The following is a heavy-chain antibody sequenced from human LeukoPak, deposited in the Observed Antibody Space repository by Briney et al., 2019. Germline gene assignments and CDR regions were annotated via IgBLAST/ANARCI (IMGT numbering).Heavy chain of an antibody. V-gene: IGHV4-39*01. CDR2: VYYGGST. Sequence: PSETLSLTCTVSGGSISSSSYYWGWIRQPPGKGLEWIGTVYYGGSTYYNPSLKSRVTISVDTSKNQFSLKLSSVTAADTAVYYCARQSFWSGYSHAFDIWGQGTMVTVSS. J-gene: IGHJ3*02. D-gene: IGHD3-3*01. CDR1: GGSISSSSYY. CDR3: ARQSFWSGYSHAFDI.